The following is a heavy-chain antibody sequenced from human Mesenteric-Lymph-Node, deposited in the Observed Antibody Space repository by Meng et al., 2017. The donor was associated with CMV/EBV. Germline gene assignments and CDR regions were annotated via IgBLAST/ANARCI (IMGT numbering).Heavy chain of an antibody. Sequence: SETLSLTCTVSGGSVSSGSYYWSWIRQPPGKGLEWIGYIYYSGSTNYNPSLKSRVTISVDTSKNQISLKLISVTAADTAAYYCARGSYYYDASGYYSDYLDYWGQGTLVTVSS. V-gene: IGHV4-61*01. CDR1: GGSVSSGSYY. CDR3: ARGSYYYDASGYYSDYLDY. D-gene: IGHD3-22*01. CDR2: IYYSGST. J-gene: IGHJ4*02.